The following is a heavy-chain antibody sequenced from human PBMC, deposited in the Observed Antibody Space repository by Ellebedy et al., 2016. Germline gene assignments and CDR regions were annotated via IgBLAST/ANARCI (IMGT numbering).Heavy chain of an antibody. Sequence: SETLSLTCTVSGGSISSSINYWGWIRRSPGKGLEWIGEINHSGSTNYNPSLKSRVTISVDTSKNQFSLKLSSVTAADTAVYYCAREERMVRGVRVWYFDLWGRGTLVTVSS. CDR2: INHSGST. J-gene: IGHJ2*01. CDR1: GGSISSSINY. CDR3: AREERMVRGVRVWYFDL. D-gene: IGHD3-10*01. V-gene: IGHV4-39*07.